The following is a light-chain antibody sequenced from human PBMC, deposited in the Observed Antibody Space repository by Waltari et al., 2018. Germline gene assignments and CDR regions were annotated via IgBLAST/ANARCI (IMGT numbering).Light chain of an antibody. V-gene: IGKV4-1*01. Sequence: IVMPQSPDSLAVSLGERATINFTSSQSVLYSSNNKNYLAWYQQKPGQPPKLLIYWASTRESGVPDRFSGSGSGTDFTLTISSLQAEDVAVYYCQQYYSTPPTFGQGTKLEIK. J-gene: IGKJ2*01. CDR2: WAS. CDR1: QSVLYSSNNKNY. CDR3: QQYYSTPPT.